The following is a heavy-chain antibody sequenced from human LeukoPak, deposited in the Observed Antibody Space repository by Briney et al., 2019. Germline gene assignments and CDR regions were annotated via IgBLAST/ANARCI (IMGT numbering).Heavy chain of an antibody. CDR3: ASHYSSGWSGIPGWFDP. Sequence: PSETLSLTCTVSGGSISSYYWSWIRQPPGKGLGWIGSIYYSGSTYYNPSLKSRVTISVDTSKNQFSLKLSSVTAADTAVYYCASHYSSGWSGIPGWFDPWGQGTLVTVSS. V-gene: IGHV4-59*12. D-gene: IGHD6-19*01. CDR1: GGSISSYY. CDR2: IYYSGST. J-gene: IGHJ5*02.